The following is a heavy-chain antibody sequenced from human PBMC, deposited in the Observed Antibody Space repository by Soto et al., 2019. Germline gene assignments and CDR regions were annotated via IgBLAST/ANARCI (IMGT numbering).Heavy chain of an antibody. CDR3: TTTASY. V-gene: IGHV3-15*07. J-gene: IGHJ4*02. CDR1: GFDFTNAW. CDR2: IKSKTDGGTP. Sequence: EVQLVESGGGLVKPGGSLTLSCAASGFDFTNAWMNWVRQAPGKGLEWVGLIKSKTDGGTPDYAAPVKGRITISRDDSKNMVLLQMNSLKSEDTAVYYCTTTASYWGQGTLVSVSS.